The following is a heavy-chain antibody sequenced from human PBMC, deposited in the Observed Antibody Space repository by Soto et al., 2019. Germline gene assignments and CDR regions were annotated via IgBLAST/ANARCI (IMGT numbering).Heavy chain of an antibody. V-gene: IGHV1-2*02. CDR1: GYTLTGSY. CDR3: ARDPVSSQAWFDP. Sequence: GGSWKGSFNGFGYTLTGSYMHLGRQAPGQGLEWMGWINPNSGGTNYAQKFQGRVTMTRDTSISTAYMELSRLRSDDTAVYYCARDPVSSQAWFDPWGQGTLVTVSS. CDR2: INPNSGGT. J-gene: IGHJ5*02.